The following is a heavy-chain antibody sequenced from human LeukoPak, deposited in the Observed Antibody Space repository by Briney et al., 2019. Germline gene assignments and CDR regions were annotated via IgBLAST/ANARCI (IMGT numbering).Heavy chain of an antibody. V-gene: IGHV1-2*02. CDR3: AREGPVVMGPDY. CDR1: GYTFTGYY. Sequence: ASVKASCKASGYTFTGYYMHWVRQAPGQGLEWMGWINPNSGGTNYAQKFQGRVTMTRDTSISTAYMELSRLRSDDTAVYYCAREGPVVMGPDYWGQGTLVTVSS. J-gene: IGHJ4*02. D-gene: IGHD2-15*01. CDR2: INPNSGGT.